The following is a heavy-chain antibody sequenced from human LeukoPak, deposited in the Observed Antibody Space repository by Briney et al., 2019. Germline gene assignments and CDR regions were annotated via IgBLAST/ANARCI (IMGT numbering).Heavy chain of an antibody. Sequence: SETLSLTCTVSGGSISSGDYYWSWIRQPPGKGLEWIGYIYYSGSTYYNPSLKSRVTISVDTSKNQFSLKLSSVTAADTAVYYCARLPLSSNRHSYAPLDYWGQGTLVTVSS. CDR2: IYYSGST. V-gene: IGHV4-30-4*01. CDR3: ARLPLSSNRHSYAPLDY. J-gene: IGHJ4*02. D-gene: IGHD2-2*01. CDR1: GGSISSGDYY.